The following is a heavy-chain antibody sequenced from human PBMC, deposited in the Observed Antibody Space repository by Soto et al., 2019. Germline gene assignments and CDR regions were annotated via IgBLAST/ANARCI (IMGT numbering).Heavy chain of an antibody. D-gene: IGHD3-3*01. CDR3: ARDRTYYDFWSGYRYYYYGMDV. V-gene: IGHV4-4*07. CDR2: IYTSGST. J-gene: IGHJ6*02. Sequence: LSLTCTVSGGSISSYYWSWIRQPAGKGLEWIGRIYTSGSTNYNPSLKSRVTMSVDTSKNQFSLKLSSVTAADTAVYYCARDRTYYDFWSGYRYYYYGMDVWGQGTTVTVSS. CDR1: GGSISSYY.